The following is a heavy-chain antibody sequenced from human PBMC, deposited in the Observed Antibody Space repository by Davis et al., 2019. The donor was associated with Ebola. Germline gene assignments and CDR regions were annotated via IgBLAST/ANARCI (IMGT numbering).Heavy chain of an antibody. J-gene: IGHJ4*02. CDR2: IKQDGSEK. CDR3: AKDLYYGDSDY. CDR1: GFTFSNAW. V-gene: IGHV3-7*01. Sequence: GESLKISCAASGFTFSNAWMNWVRQAPGKGLEWVANIKQDGSEKYYVDSVKGRFTISRDNAKNTLSLQMTALRAEDTAVYYCAKDLYYGDSDYWGQGVLVSVSS. D-gene: IGHD4-17*01.